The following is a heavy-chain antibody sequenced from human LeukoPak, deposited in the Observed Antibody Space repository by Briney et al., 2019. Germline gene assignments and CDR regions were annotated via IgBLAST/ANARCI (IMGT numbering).Heavy chain of an antibody. D-gene: IGHD3-10*01. Sequence: KPSETLSLTRTVSGGSISSSGYYWGWIRQPPGKGLEWIGYIYYSGSTNYKPSLKSRVTISVDTSKNQFSLKLSSVTAADTAVYYCARGGYYGSGNDFRFDPWGQGTQVTVSS. CDR3: ARGGYYGSGNDFRFDP. J-gene: IGHJ5*02. V-gene: IGHV4-61*08. CDR2: IYYSGST. CDR1: GGSISSSGYY.